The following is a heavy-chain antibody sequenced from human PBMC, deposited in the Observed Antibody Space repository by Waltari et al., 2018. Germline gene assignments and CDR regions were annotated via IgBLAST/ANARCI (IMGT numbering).Heavy chain of an antibody. V-gene: IGHV3-66*01. J-gene: IGHJ4*02. CDR2: IYSGGST. D-gene: IGHD1-26*01. CDR1: GFSVSTNY. CDR3: ARSPRYSESYFGYFDY. Sequence: EVQLVESGGGLVQPGESLRLSCAASGFSVSTNYMSWVRQAPGKGLEWVSVIYSGGSTYYADSVKGRFTISRDNSKNTLYLQMNSLRAEDTAVYYCARSPRYSESYFGYFDYWGQGTLVTVSS.